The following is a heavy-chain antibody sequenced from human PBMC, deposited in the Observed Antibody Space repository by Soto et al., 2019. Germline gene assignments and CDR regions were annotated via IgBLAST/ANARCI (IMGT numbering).Heavy chain of an antibody. V-gene: IGHV4-39*01. CDR3: ARLEGGLRVPLSDY. Sequence: SETLSLTCTVSGGSISSSSYYWGWIRQPPGKGLEWIGRIYYSGSTYYNPSLKSRVTISVDTSKNQFSLKLSSVTAADTAVYYCARLEGGLRVPLSDYWGQGTLVTVSS. J-gene: IGHJ4*02. CDR2: IYYSGST. CDR1: GGSISSSSYY. D-gene: IGHD3-16*01.